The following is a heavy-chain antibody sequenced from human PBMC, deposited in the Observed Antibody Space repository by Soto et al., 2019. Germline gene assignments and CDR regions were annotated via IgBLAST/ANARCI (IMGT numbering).Heavy chain of an antibody. V-gene: IGHV3-23*01. Sequence: GVTLRLSCAASGFTFSSYAMSWVRQARWKGLEWVSASSGSGGSTSYADSVKGRFTISRDNSKNTLYLQMNSLRAEDTAVYYCAKDPAAKARVRYFDYWGQGTLVTVAS. J-gene: IGHJ4*02. CDR3: AKDPAAKARVRYFDY. CDR1: GFTFSSYA. D-gene: IGHD6-13*01. CDR2: SSGSGGST.